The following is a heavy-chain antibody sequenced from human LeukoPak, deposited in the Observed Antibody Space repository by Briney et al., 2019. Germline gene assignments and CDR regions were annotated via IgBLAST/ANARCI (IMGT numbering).Heavy chain of an antibody. CDR3: ASEPLPLDY. J-gene: IGHJ4*02. CDR2: IYYSGST. Sequence: SETLSLTCTVSGGSISSYYWSWIRQPPGKGLEWLGYIYYSGSTNYNPSLKNRVTISVDTSKNQFSLRLSSVTAADTAVYYCASEPLPLDYWGQGTLVTVSS. V-gene: IGHV4-59*01. CDR1: GGSISSYY.